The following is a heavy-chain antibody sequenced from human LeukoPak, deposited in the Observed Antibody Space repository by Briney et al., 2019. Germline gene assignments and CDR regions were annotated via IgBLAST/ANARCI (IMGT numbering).Heavy chain of an antibody. CDR3: ATKQWLAPPPDS. D-gene: IGHD6-19*01. J-gene: IGHJ4*02. CDR2: IGGSAAST. CDR1: GFTFRLYA. Sequence: PGGSLRLSCAASGFTFRLYAMNWVRQAPGKGLEWVSGIGGSAASTLYADSVKGRFTVSRDNADNTMFLQMNSVRDEDTAVYYCATKQWLAPPPDSWGQGTPVTVSS. V-gene: IGHV3-23*01.